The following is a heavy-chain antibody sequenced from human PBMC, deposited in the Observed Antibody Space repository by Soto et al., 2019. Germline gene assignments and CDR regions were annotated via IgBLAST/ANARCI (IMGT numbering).Heavy chain of an antibody. CDR1: GFPFSNYA. J-gene: IGHJ6*02. CDR3: ARDVFGGSYGMDV. D-gene: IGHD1-26*01. CDR2: ISYDGSNN. Sequence: QVQLVESGGGVVQPGRSLRLSCAASGFPFSNYAVHWVRQAPGKGLEWVAAISYDGSNNYYADSVKGRFTISRDNSRNTLYVQMNSLRVEETAVYYCARDVFGGSYGMDVWGQGTTVTVS. V-gene: IGHV3-30-3*01.